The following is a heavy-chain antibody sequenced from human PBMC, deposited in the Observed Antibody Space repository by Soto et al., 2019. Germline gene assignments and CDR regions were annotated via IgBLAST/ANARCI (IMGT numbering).Heavy chain of an antibody. Sequence: QVQLVQSGAEVKKPGSSVKVSCKASGGTFSSYAISWVRQAPGQGLEWMGGIIPIVGTANYAQQFQGRVTLTADDSTSTAYMELSSLRSEDTAVYYCECDRPALLLTYYGMDEWGQGTTVTVSS. V-gene: IGHV1-69*01. CDR2: IIPIVGTA. CDR3: ECDRPALLLTYYGMDE. D-gene: IGHD2-15*01. CDR1: GGTFSSYA. J-gene: IGHJ6*02.